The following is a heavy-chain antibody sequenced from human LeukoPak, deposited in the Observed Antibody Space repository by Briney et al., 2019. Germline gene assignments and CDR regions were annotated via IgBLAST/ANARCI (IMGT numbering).Heavy chain of an antibody. CDR3: ATSGWYLLPGVY. CDR2: IYTSGST. CDR1: GGSISGYY. J-gene: IGHJ4*02. D-gene: IGHD6-19*01. V-gene: IGHV4-4*07. Sequence: SETLSLTCTVSGGSISGYYWSWIRQPAGKGLEWIGRIYTSGSTNYNPSLKSRVTMSVDTSKNQFSLKLSSVTAADTAVYYCATSGWYLLPGVYWGQGTLVTVSS.